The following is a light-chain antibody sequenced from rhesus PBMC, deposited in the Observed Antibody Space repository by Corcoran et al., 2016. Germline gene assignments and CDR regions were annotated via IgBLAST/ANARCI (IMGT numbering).Light chain of an antibody. V-gene: IGKV3-10*01. CDR2: GAS. J-gene: IGKJ2*01. CDR1: QSVSSY. Sequence: QVILTQSPATLSLSPGERATLSCRASQSVSSYIAWYQQKPGQAPRLLIHGASSRATGIPDRFTGSGSGTDFLLTISSLEPGDVGVYYCYQHSSGYCFGQGTKVEIK. CDR3: YQHSSGYC.